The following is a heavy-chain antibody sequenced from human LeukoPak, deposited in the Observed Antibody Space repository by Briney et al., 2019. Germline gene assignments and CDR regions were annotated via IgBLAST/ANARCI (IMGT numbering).Heavy chain of an antibody. CDR1: GYTFINYG. D-gene: IGHD4-17*01. V-gene: IGHV1-18*01. CDR2: INPYNGDT. CDR3: ARVQGATVTGAFDI. J-gene: IGHJ3*02. Sequence: ASVKVSCKASGYTFINYGISWVRQAPGQGLEWMGWINPYNGDTNYAQKFQGRVTMTTDTSTTTAYMELRGLRSDDTAVYYCARVQGATVTGAFDIWGQGTMVTVSS.